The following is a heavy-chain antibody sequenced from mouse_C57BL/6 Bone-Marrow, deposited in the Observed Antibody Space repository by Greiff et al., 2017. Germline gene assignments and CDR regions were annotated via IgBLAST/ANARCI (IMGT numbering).Heavy chain of an antibody. D-gene: IGHD2-4*01. CDR3: ARVDYDAFSWFAY. Sequence: EVNLVESGGGLVKPGGSLKLSCAASGFTFSSYAMSWVRQTPEKRLEWVATISDGGSYTYYPDNVKGRFTISRDNAKNNLYLQLSHLKSEDTAMYYCARVDYDAFSWFAYWGQGTLVTVSA. CDR2: ISDGGSYT. V-gene: IGHV5-4*03. CDR1: GFTFSSYA. J-gene: IGHJ3*01.